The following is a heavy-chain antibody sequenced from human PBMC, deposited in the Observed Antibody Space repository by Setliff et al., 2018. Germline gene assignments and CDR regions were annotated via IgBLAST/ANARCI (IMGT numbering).Heavy chain of an antibody. CDR1: GYSFTNYF. Sequence: GASVKVSCKTSGYSFTNYFIHWVRQAPGQGLEWMGVIDPSGDTTSFAQRFQGRVSLTSDTSTTTIYMELSSLRAEDTAVYYCAKNYNFWRAYIDYWGQGTLVTVSS. CDR2: IDPSGDTT. J-gene: IGHJ4*02. V-gene: IGHV1-46*01. D-gene: IGHD3-3*01. CDR3: AKNYNFWRAYIDY.